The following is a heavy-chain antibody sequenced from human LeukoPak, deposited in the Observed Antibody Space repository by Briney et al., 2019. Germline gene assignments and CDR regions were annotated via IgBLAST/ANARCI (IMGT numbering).Heavy chain of an antibody. V-gene: IGHV4-4*02. CDR3: AHFKGGSFDF. CDR1: GGSISNTNW. J-gene: IGHJ3*01. D-gene: IGHD1-26*01. CDR2: VSLAGQT. Sequence: SETLSLTCDVSGGSISNTNWWSWVRQPPGQGLEWIGEVSLAGQTYYNPSLKSRVTISVDTSKNQFSLKLTSVTAADTAVYYCAHFKGGSFDFWGQGTMVTVSS.